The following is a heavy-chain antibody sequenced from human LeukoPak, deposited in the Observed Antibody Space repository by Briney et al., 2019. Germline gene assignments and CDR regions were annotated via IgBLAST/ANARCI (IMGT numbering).Heavy chain of an antibody. J-gene: IGHJ4*02. V-gene: IGHV3-7*01. D-gene: IGHD1-14*01. CDR2: IKEDGKKI. Sequence: PGGSLRLSCAASGFSFSGFWMSWLRQAPGRGLEWVANIKEDGKKIYQVGSLKGRFTISRDNAKNSLFLQMNSLRVEDTAIYYCARGQNWNHDFWGQGTLVTVSS. CDR1: GFSFSGFW. CDR3: ARGQNWNHDF.